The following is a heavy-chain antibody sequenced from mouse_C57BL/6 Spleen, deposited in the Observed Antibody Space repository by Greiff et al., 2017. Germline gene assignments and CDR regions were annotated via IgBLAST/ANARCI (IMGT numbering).Heavy chain of an antibody. J-gene: IGHJ2*01. CDR2: IDPSDSYT. CDR1: GYTFTSYW. Sequence: QVQLQQPGAELVKPGASVKLSCKASGYTFTSYWMQWVKQRPGTGLEWIGEIDPSDSYTNYNQKFKGKATLTVDTSSSTAYMQLSSLTSEDASVYYCARGSTTAFDYWGQGTTLTVSS. V-gene: IGHV1-50*01. D-gene: IGHD1-2*01. CDR3: ARGSTTAFDY.